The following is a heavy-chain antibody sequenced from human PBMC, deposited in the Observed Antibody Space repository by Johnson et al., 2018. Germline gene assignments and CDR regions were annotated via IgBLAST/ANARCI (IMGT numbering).Heavy chain of an antibody. CDR1: GFTFDEYA. J-gene: IGHJ6*02. D-gene: IGHD6-19*01. V-gene: IGHV3-9*01. CDR3: ARQESSGPYGMDV. CDR2: ISWDSGSI. Sequence: VQLVECGGGLVQPGRSLRLSCAASGFTFDEYAMHWVRHAPGQGLEWVSGISWDSGSIGYADFVKGRFTISRNNAKNSLYLQMNSQRGEDTALYDRARQESSGPYGMDVWGQGTTVTVSS.